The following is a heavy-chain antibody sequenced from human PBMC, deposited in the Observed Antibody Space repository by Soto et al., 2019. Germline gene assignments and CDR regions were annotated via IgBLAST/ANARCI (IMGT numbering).Heavy chain of an antibody. CDR2: MSNGGDT. D-gene: IGHD6-13*01. CDR1: GGSISSYY. J-gene: IGHJ4*02. V-gene: IGHV4-4*07. Sequence: QVQLQESGPDLVKPSETLSLTCTVSGGSISSYYWSWVRQPPGKRLEWIVFMSNGGDTYYNPSLKSRVSMSMDTSKNQFSLSLDSLTTADTAVYYCARGGASSKPFDYWGQGTLVTVS. CDR3: ARGGASSKPFDY.